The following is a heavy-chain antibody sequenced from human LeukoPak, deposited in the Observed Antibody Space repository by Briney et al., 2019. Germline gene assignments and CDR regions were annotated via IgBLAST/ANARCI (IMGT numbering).Heavy chain of an antibody. J-gene: IGHJ3*02. CDR1: GFTFSSYS. CDR2: ISSSSSYI. D-gene: IGHD5-24*01. V-gene: IGHV3-21*01. CDR3: ARDRNGLEMATITSAFDI. Sequence: PGGSLRLSCAASGFTFSSYSMNWVRQAPGKGLEWVPSISSSSSYIYYADSVKGRFTISRDNAKNSLYLQMNSLRAEDTAVYYCARDRNGLEMATITSAFDIWGQGTMVTVSS.